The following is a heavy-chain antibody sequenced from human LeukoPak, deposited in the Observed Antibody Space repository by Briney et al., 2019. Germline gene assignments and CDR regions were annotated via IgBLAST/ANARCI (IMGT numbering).Heavy chain of an antibody. J-gene: IGHJ3*02. CDR1: GYSFTSYW. CDR3: ASRPAADAFDI. V-gene: IGHV5-51*01. Sequence: GESLKISCEGSGYSFTSYWIGWVRQMPGKGLEWMGIIYPGDSDTRHSPSFQGQVTISADKSISTAYLQWSSLKASDTAMYYCASRPAADAFDIWGQGTMVTVSS. CDR2: IYPGDSDT. D-gene: IGHD2-2*01.